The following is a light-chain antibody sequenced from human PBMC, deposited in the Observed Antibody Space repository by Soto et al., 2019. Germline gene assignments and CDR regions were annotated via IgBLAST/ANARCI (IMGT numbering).Light chain of an antibody. CDR2: DAS. J-gene: IGKJ2*01. CDR1: QSISGW. CDR3: QQYSSYSS. V-gene: IGKV1-5*01. Sequence: DIQMSQSPSTLSASVGDRVTITCRASQSISGWLAWYQQKPGKAPNLLISDASSLESGVPSRFSGSGSGTEFTLTISGLQPDDFATYYCQQYSSYSSFGQGTKLEIK.